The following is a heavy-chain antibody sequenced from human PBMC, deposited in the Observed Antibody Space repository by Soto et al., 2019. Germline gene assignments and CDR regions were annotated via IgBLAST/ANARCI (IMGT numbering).Heavy chain of an antibody. J-gene: IGHJ6*02. Sequence: PGESLKISCKGSGYSFTNYWIGWVRQMPGKGLEWMGIIYPGDSDTRYSSSFQGQVTISADKSIHTTYLQWISLKASDTAMYYCARLYDSSGYYSAGYYYYGMDVWGQGTTVTVSS. CDR1: GYSFTNYW. D-gene: IGHD3-22*01. CDR3: ARLYDSSGYYSAGYYYYGMDV. CDR2: IYPGDSDT. V-gene: IGHV5-51*01.